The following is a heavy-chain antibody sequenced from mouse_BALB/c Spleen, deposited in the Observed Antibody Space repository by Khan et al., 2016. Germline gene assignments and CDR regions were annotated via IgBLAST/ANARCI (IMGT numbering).Heavy chain of an antibody. J-gene: IGHJ1*01. Sequence: EVQLQESGPGLVKPSQSLSLTCSVTGYSITSGYYWNWIRQFPGNKLEWMGYISYDGSNNYNPTLKNRITITRDTSTNKFFLKLNSVTTEDTATYYCARVPFYCYVSSYWYVDVWGAGTTVTVSS. D-gene: IGHD1-1*01. CDR3: ARVPFYCYVSSYWYVDV. CDR2: ISYDGSN. CDR1: GYSITSGYY. V-gene: IGHV3-6*02.